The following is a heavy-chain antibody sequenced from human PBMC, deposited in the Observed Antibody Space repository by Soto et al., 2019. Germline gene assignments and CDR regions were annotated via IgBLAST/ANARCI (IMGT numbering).Heavy chain of an antibody. CDR2: IIPIFGTA. D-gene: IGHD6-6*01. J-gene: IGHJ6*02. Sequence: GASVKVSCKASGGTFSGYAISWVRQAPGQGLEWMGGIIPIFGTANYAQKFQGRVTITADESTSTAYMELSSLRSEDTAVYYCARGGGESIAAHIYYYYGMDVWGQGTTVTVSS. V-gene: IGHV1-69*13. CDR1: GGTFSGYA. CDR3: ARGGGESIAAHIYYYYGMDV.